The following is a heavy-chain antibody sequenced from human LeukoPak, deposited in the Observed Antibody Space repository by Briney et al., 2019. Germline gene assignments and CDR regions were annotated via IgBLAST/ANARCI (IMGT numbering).Heavy chain of an antibody. D-gene: IGHD4-17*01. J-gene: IGHJ5*02. CDR1: GGSISSYY. CDR3: ARGLDYGDYGGFDP. CDR2: IYYSGST. Sequence: PSETLSLTCTVSGGSISSYYWSWIRQPPGKGLEWIGYIYYSGSTNYNPSLKSRVTMSVDTSKNQFSLKLSSVTAADTAVYYCARGLDYGDYGGFDPWGQGTLVTVSS. V-gene: IGHV4-59*12.